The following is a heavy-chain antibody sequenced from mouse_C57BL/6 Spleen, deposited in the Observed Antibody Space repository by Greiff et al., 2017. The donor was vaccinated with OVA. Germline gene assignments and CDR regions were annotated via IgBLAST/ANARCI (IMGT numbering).Heavy chain of an antibody. D-gene: IGHD2-5*01. CDR3: ERSRDYSSYKFAY. V-gene: IGHV1-72*01. J-gene: IGHJ3*01. Sequence: VQLQQPGAELVKPGASVKLSCKASGYTFTSYWMHWVKQRPGRGLEWIGRIDPNSGGTKYNEKFKCKATLTVDKPSSTVYMQLSSLTSENSAVYYCERSRDYSSYKFAYWGQGTLVTVSA. CDR2: IDPNSGGT. CDR1: GYTFTSYW.